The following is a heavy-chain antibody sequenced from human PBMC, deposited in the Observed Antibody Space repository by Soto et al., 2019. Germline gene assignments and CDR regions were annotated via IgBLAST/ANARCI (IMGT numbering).Heavy chain of an antibody. J-gene: IGHJ4*02. D-gene: IGHD3-3*01. CDR2: IDNSGST. Sequence: SDTLSLTCTVSGGSISNYFCNWIRQPAGKGLEWIGRIDNSGSTNYNPSLKSRITMSADTSRNQFSLKLNSVTAADTAVYYCARGGQDFWSGTFDYWGQGALVTVSS. CDR3: ARGGQDFWSGTFDY. V-gene: IGHV4-4*07. CDR1: GGSISNYF.